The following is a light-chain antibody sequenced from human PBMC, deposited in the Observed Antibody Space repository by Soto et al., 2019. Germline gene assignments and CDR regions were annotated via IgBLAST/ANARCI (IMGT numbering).Light chain of an antibody. Sequence: EVVVTQSPDTLSLSPGETATLSCRASQSVSSSVAWYQHKPGQSPRLVVYSGDKRAPGIPPRFSGSGSGTEFILTISSLQSEDFATYYCQHFNNWPPELTFGGGTKVDIK. J-gene: IGKJ4*01. V-gene: IGKV3-15*01. CDR2: SGD. CDR3: QHFNNWPPELT. CDR1: QSVSSS.